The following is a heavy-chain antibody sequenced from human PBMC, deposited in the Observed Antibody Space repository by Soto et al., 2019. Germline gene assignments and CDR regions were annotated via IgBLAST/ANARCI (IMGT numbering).Heavy chain of an antibody. CDR2: IYHGGSI. CDR1: GFAARSNY. J-gene: IGHJ4*02. V-gene: IGHV3-53*01. CDR3: ARGVFGQPVD. Sequence: GGSLRLSCEVSGFAARSNYMSWVRQAPGKGLEWVSLIYHGGSIYYADSVKGRFTSSRDNSKNTWYLQMNSLRVEDTAVYFCARGVFGQPVDWGQGTLVTVSS. D-gene: IGHD3-16*01.